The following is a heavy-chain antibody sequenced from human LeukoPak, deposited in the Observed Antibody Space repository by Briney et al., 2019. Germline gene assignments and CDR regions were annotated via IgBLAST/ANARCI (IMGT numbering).Heavy chain of an antibody. Sequence: PGGSLRLSCAASGFTFSSYAMSWVRQAPGKGLEWVSAISGSGGSTYYADSVKGRFTISRDNSKNTLYLQMNSLRAEDTAVYYCANGRANYDLWSGYYLDYYYGMDVWGQGTTVTVSS. CDR2: ISGSGGST. J-gene: IGHJ6*02. CDR3: ANGRANYDLWSGYYLDYYYGMDV. D-gene: IGHD3-3*01. CDR1: GFTFSSYA. V-gene: IGHV3-23*01.